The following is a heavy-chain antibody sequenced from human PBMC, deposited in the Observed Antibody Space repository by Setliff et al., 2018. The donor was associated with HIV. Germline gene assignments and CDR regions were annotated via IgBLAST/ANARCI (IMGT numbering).Heavy chain of an antibody. CDR2: ISSSNSI. J-gene: IGHJ4*02. CDR3: ARDDCDISAGYYPD. D-gene: IGHD3-9*01. Sequence: GGSLRLSCAVSGFSVTSNYLSWVRQAPGKGLEWVSYISSSNSIYYADSVRGRFTISRDNAKSSLYLQMTSLRAEDTAVYYCARDDCDISAGYYPDWGQGTLVT. V-gene: IGHV3-48*01. CDR1: GFSVTSNY.